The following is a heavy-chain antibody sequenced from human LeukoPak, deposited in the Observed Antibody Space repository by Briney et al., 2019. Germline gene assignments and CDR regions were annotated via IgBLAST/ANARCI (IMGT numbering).Heavy chain of an antibody. Sequence: GGSLRLSCAASGFTFSSYSMNWVRQAPGKGLEWVSSISTSSSYIYYADSVKGRFTISRDNAKNSLYLQMNSLRAEDTAVYYCARDGDTVLTRGYYYYMDVWGKGTTVTVSS. CDR2: ISTSSSYI. J-gene: IGHJ6*03. CDR1: GFTFSSYS. D-gene: IGHD4-23*01. V-gene: IGHV3-21*01. CDR3: ARDGDTVLTRGYYYYMDV.